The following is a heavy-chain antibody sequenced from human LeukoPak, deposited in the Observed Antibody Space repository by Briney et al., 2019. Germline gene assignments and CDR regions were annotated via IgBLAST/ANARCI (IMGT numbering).Heavy chain of an antibody. CDR2: ISGSGGST. D-gene: IGHD2-15*01. CDR1: GFTFSSYA. CDR3: AKDGSIYCSGGSCLEDI. J-gene: IGHJ3*02. Sequence: GGSLRLSCAASGFTFSSYAMSWVRQAPGKGLEWVSAISGSGGSTYYADSVKGRFTISRDNSKNTLYLQMNSLRAEDTAVYYCAKDGSIYCSGGSCLEDIWGQGTMVTVSS. V-gene: IGHV3-23*01.